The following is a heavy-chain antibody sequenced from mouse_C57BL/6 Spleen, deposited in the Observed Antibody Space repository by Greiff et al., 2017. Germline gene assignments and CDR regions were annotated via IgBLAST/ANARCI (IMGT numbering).Heavy chain of an antibody. CDR2: IDPETGGT. CDR1: GYTFTDYE. Sequence: VQLQQSGAELVRPGASVTLSCKASGYTFTDYEMHWVQQTPVHGLEWIGAIDPETGGTAYNQKFKGKAILTADKSSSTAYMELRSLTSEDSAVYYCTRHVYYYGSSSSYWYFDVWGTGTTVTVSS. J-gene: IGHJ1*03. V-gene: IGHV1-15*01. D-gene: IGHD1-1*01. CDR3: TRHVYYYGSSSSYWYFDV.